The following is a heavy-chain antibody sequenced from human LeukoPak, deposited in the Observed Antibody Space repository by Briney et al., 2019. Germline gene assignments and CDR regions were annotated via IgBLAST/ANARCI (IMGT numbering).Heavy chain of an antibody. CDR1: GFTFGDYA. D-gene: IGHD1-1*01. Sequence: PGGSLRLSCTASGFTFGDYAMSWFRQAPGKGLEWVSSISSSSSYIYYADSVKGRFTISRDNAKNSLYLQMNSLRAEDTAVYYCAVQGDYFDYWGQGTLVTVSS. J-gene: IGHJ4*02. V-gene: IGHV3-21*01. CDR2: ISSSSSYI. CDR3: AVQGDYFDY.